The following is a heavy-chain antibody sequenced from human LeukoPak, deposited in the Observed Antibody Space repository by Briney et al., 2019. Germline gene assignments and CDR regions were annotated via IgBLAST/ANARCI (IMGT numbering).Heavy chain of an antibody. J-gene: IGHJ4*02. CDR2: IYYSGST. D-gene: IGHD6-6*01. Sequence: SETLSLTCTVSGDSINSYYWGWIRQPPGKGLEWIGYIYYSGSTYYNPSLQSRVTISVDTSKIQFSLKLSSVTAADTAIYYCARHAHSSIAANIDYWGQGTQVTVSS. V-gene: IGHV4-59*01. CDR3: ARHAHSSIAANIDY. CDR1: GDSINSYY.